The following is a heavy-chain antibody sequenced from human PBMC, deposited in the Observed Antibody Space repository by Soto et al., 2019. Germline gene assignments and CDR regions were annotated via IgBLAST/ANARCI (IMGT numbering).Heavy chain of an antibody. D-gene: IGHD3-10*01. CDR2: ISPMFGAA. V-gene: IGHV1-69*19. CDR1: GGTFNTYA. CDR3: AREVQVHTPAFLY. Sequence: QVQLVQSGAEMQKPGSSVKVSCQSSGGTFNTYAMNWVRQAPGQGPEWMGDISPMFGAANYAPKFQGRVTITADESTGTSYMQLSSLTSEDTALYFCAREVQVHTPAFLYWGQGTLVTVSS. J-gene: IGHJ4*02.